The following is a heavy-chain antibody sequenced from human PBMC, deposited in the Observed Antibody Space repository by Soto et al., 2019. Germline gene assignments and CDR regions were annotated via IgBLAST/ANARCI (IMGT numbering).Heavy chain of an antibody. J-gene: IGHJ5*02. Sequence: GEALKISCKGSGYSFTSYWIGWVRQMPGKGLEWMGIIYPGDSDTRYSPSFQGQVTISADKSISTAYLQWSSLKASDTAMYYCARVRYYDSSGYPWFDPWGQGTLVTVSS. CDR2: IYPGDSDT. CDR1: GYSFTSYW. V-gene: IGHV5-51*01. D-gene: IGHD3-22*01. CDR3: ARVRYYDSSGYPWFDP.